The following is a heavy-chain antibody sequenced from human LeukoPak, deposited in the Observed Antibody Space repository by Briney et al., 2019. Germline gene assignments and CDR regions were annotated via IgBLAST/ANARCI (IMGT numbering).Heavy chain of an antibody. V-gene: IGHV3-13*01. D-gene: IGHD1-26*01. CDR3: TRAVGATNLGFDY. CDR2: IGTAGDT. Sequence: GGALRLSCAASGFTFSSYDMHWVRQATGKGLEWVSAIGTAGDTYYADSVKGRSTVSRENAKNSLFLQVNSLRVGDTAVYYCTRAVGATNLGFDYWGQGALVTVSS. J-gene: IGHJ4*02. CDR1: GFTFSSYD.